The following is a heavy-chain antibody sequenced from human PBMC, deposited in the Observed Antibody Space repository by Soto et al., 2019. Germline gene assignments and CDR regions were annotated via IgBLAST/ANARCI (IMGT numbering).Heavy chain of an antibody. Sequence: TSEPLSLTGSVSGGKFTGEGRSWIRPPAGKGLQWIGRVFGNGAWTPIYNSLLKSRARMSADPSKRQFSLTLTSVTAADTAVYYCARDLPPYGGRRSPPTGAFEDWGQGIMVTVSS. V-gene: IGHV4-4*07. CDR1: GGKFTGEG. D-gene: IGHD2-15*01. CDR3: ARDLPPYGGRRSPPTGAFED. J-gene: IGHJ4*02. CDR2: VFGNGAWTP.